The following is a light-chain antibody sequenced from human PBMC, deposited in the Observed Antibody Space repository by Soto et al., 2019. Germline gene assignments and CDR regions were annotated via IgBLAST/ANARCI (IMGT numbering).Light chain of an antibody. CDR3: YCGFN. V-gene: IGKV1-5*03. CDR2: HAT. Sequence: DIQMTQSHSTLSASVGDRVTSTCRTSQSISSWLAWYQQKPGKAPKLLIYHATGLKSGVPSRFSGSGSRTEFTLTLSSLQPDDFATYYCYCGFNCGGGTKVEIK. J-gene: IGKJ4*01. CDR1: QSISSW.